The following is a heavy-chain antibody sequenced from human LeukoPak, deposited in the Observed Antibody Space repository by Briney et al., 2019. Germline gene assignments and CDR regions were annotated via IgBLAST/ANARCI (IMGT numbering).Heavy chain of an antibody. D-gene: IGHD5-24*01. CDR2: INHSGST. J-gene: IGHJ4*02. V-gene: IGHV4-34*01. CDR3: ARTRWLQSLFDY. CDR1: GVSFSGYY. Sequence: SETLSLTCVVYGVSFSGYYWSWIRQPPGKGLEWIGEINHSGSTNYNPSLKSRVTISADTSKNQFSLKLRSVTAADTAVYYCARTRWLQSLFDYWGQGTLVTVSS.